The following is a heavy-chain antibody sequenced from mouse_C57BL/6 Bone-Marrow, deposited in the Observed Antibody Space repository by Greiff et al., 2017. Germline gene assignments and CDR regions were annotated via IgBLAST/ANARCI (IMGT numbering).Heavy chain of an antibody. CDR1: GFTFNTYA. Sequence: EVQVVESGGGLVQPKGSLKLSCAASGFTFNTYAMHWVRQAPGKGLEWVARIRSKSSNYATSYADSVKDSFTISRDDSQSMLYLQMNNLKTEDTAMYYCVSDYGSTFFCSWGQGTLVTVSA. J-gene: IGHJ3*01. CDR3: VSDYGSTFFCS. CDR2: IRSKSSNYAT. D-gene: IGHD1-1*01. V-gene: IGHV10-3*01.